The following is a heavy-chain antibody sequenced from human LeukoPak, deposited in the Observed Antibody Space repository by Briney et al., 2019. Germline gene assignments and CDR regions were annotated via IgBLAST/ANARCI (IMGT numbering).Heavy chain of an antibody. CDR1: GGSFSGYY. Sequence: SETLSLTCAVYGGSFSGYYWSWIRQPPGKGLEWIGEINHSGSTNYNPSLKSRVTISVDTSKNQFSLKLSSVTAADTAVYYCARLGIGYSGYRNYYYMDIWGKGTTVTISS. J-gene: IGHJ6*03. CDR3: ARLGIGYSGYRNYYYMDI. V-gene: IGHV4-34*01. CDR2: INHSGST. D-gene: IGHD5-12*01.